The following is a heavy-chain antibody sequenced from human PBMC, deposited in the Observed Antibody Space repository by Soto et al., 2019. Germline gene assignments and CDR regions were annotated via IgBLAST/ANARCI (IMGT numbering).Heavy chain of an antibody. J-gene: IGHJ3*02. CDR3: ARDQYYDYYDSSGTKVAGAFDI. CDR1: GFTFSDYY. CDR2: ISSSGSTI. V-gene: IGHV3-11*01. D-gene: IGHD3-22*01. Sequence: GGSLRLSCAASGFTFSDYYMSWIRQAPGKGLEWVSYISSSGSTIYYADSVKGRFTISRDNAKNSLYLQMNSLRAEDTAVYYCARDQYYDYYDSSGTKVAGAFDIWGQGTMVTVSS.